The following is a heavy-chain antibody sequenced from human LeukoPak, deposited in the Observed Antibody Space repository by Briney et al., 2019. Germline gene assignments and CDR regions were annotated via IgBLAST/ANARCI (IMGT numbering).Heavy chain of an antibody. Sequence: GGSLRLSCVVSGFTFKNCAMSWVRQAPGKGLEWVSTISDSGGSTYYADSVKGRFTISRDNSKNTLYLQVNSLRADDTAVYYCAKVIGLVDPFDYWGQGTLVTVSS. V-gene: IGHV3-23*01. CDR2: ISDSGGST. D-gene: IGHD2-15*01. CDR1: GFTFKNCA. CDR3: AKVIGLVDPFDY. J-gene: IGHJ4*02.